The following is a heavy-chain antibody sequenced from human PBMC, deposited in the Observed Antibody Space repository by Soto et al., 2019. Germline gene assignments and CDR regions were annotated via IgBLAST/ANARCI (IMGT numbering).Heavy chain of an antibody. V-gene: IGHV3-7*01. Sequence: GGPLRLSCAASGFTLSTYWMDWVRQTPGKGLEWVANINQDGSEKNYVDSVKGRFTISRDKAQNTLYLQMNSLTAEDSAIYYCSRSFDSWGQGPLVRVSS. J-gene: IGHJ4*02. CDR2: INQDGSEK. CDR1: GFTLSTYW. CDR3: SRSFDS.